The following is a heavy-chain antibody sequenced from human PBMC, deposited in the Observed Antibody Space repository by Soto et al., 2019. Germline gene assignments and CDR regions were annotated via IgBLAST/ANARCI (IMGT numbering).Heavy chain of an antibody. V-gene: IGHV3-7*03. CDR3: ARGVDTAMVYFDY. Sequence: GGSLRLSCAASGFTFRSSWMSWVRQAPGKGLEWVANIKQGGSEKYYVDTVKGRFSISRDNAKNSLYLQMNSLRAEDTDVYYCARGVDTAMVYFDYWGQGTLVTVSS. J-gene: IGHJ4*02. CDR2: IKQGGSEK. D-gene: IGHD5-18*01. CDR1: GFTFRSSW.